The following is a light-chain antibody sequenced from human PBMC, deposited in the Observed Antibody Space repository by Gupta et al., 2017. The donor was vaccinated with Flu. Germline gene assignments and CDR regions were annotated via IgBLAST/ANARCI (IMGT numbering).Light chain of an antibody. Sequence: DIVMTRPPDPSPVSLREGATINCKSSATILFKSDNKNYLAWYQQRPGQPPKLLLSWPSTRQSGVPDRFSGSGSATDFTLTISRLQAEDVAIYYCQQYFTTPYTFGQGTKLEIK. V-gene: IGKV4-1*01. J-gene: IGKJ2*01. CDR2: WPS. CDR1: ATILFKSDNKNY. CDR3: QQYFTTPYT.